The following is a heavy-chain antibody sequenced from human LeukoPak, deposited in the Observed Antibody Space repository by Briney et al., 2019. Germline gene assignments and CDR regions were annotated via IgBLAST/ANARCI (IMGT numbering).Heavy chain of an antibody. CDR3: ARHDLVVTATILDY. D-gene: IGHD2-21*02. Sequence: SSETLSLTCTVSGGSISSYYWSWIRQPPGKGLEWIGSIYYSGSTYYNPSLKSRVTISVDTSKNQFSLKLSSVTAADTAVYYCARHDLVVTATILDYWGQGTLVTVSS. CDR2: IYYSGST. J-gene: IGHJ4*02. V-gene: IGHV4-59*05. CDR1: GGSISSYY.